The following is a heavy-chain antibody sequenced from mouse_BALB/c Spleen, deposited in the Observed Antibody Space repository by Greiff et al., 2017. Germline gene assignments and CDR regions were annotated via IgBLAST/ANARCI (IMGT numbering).Heavy chain of an antibody. J-gene: IGHJ2*01. CDR2: IDPANGNT. CDR1: GFNIKDTY. CDR3: ASTVVATGNY. Sequence: EVQLQESGAELVKPGASVKLSCAASGFNIKDTYMHWVKQRPEQGLEWIGRIDPANGNTKYDPKFQGKASITADTSSNTAYLQLSSLTSEDTAVYYCASTVVATGNYWGQGTTLTVSS. D-gene: IGHD1-1*01. V-gene: IGHV14-3*02.